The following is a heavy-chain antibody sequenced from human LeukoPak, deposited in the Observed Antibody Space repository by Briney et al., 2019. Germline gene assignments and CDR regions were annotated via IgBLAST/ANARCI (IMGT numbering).Heavy chain of an antibody. Sequence: SETLSLTCAVYGGSFSGYYWSWIRQPPGKGLEWIGEINHSGSTNYNPSLKSRVTISVDTSKNQFSLKLSSVTAADTAVYYCARDYYDSSGYYGLRNWFDPWGQGTLVTVSS. CDR1: GGSFSGYY. CDR2: INHSGST. CDR3: ARDYYDSSGYYGLRNWFDP. V-gene: IGHV4-34*01. J-gene: IGHJ5*02. D-gene: IGHD3-22*01.